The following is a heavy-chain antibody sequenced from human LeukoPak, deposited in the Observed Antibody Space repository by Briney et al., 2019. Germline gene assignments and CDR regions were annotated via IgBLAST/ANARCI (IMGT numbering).Heavy chain of an antibody. J-gene: IGHJ3*02. D-gene: IGHD3-16*01. CDR2: IVVGSGNT. V-gene: IGHV1-58*02. Sequence: SVKVSCKASGFTFTSSAMQWVRHARGQRLEWIGWIVVGSGNTNYAQKFQERVTITRDMSTSTAYMELSSLRSEDTAVYYCAQNWGAVSGAFDIWGQGTMVTVSS. CDR3: AQNWGAVSGAFDI. CDR1: GFTFTSSA.